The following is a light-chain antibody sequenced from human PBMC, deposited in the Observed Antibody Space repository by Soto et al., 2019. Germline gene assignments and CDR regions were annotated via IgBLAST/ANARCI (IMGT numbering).Light chain of an antibody. Sequence: SRLTQPRSVSASPGQSVPISCTGTSSDVGGYNYVSWYQQHPGKAPKLMIYDVSKRPSGVPDRFSGSKSGNTASLTISGLQAEDEADYYCCSYAGSPYVFGTGTKVTVL. CDR1: SSDVGGYNY. CDR2: DVS. J-gene: IGLJ1*01. V-gene: IGLV2-11*01. CDR3: CSYAGSPYV.